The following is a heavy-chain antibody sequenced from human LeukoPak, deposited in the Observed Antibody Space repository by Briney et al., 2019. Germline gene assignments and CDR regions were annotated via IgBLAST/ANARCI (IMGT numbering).Heavy chain of an antibody. Sequence: SETLSLTCTVSGGSISSYYWSWIRQPAVKGLEWIGRIYTSGSTNYNPSLKSRVTMSVDTSKNQSSLKLSSVTAADTAVYYCAIGSYYDSIGYDYFDYWGQGTLVTVSS. CDR3: AIGSYYDSIGYDYFDY. V-gene: IGHV4-4*07. J-gene: IGHJ4*02. CDR1: GGSISSYY. D-gene: IGHD3-22*01. CDR2: IYTSGST.